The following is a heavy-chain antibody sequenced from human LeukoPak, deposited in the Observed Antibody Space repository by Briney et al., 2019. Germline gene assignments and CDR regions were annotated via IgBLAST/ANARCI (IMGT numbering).Heavy chain of an antibody. V-gene: IGHV3-7*01. CDR2: IKQDESQK. J-gene: IGHJ4*02. Sequence: GGSLRLSCAASGFTFSDYYMSWVRQAPGKGLEWVANIKQDESQKYYVDSVKGRFTISRHNAKSSLYLQMNSLRAEDTAVYYCARYNSSSSLDYWGQGTLVTVSS. CDR1: GFTFSDYY. D-gene: IGHD6-6*01. CDR3: ARYNSSSSLDY.